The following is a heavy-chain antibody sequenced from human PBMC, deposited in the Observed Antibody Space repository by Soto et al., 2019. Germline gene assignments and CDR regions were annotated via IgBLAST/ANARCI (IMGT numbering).Heavy chain of an antibody. CDR3: ARDQARYSGSYGNGY. Sequence: LRLSCAASGFTFSSYGMHWVRQAPGKGLEWVAVIWYDGSNKYYADSVKGRFTISRDNSKNTLYLQMNSLRAEDTAVYYCARDQARYSGSYGNGYWGQGTLVTVSS. CDR1: GFTFSSYG. CDR2: IWYDGSNK. J-gene: IGHJ4*02. D-gene: IGHD1-26*01. V-gene: IGHV3-33*01.